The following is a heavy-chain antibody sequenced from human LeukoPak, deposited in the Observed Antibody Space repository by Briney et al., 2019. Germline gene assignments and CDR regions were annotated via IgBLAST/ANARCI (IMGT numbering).Heavy chain of an antibody. CDR2: INPSDGST. CDR1: GYTFTSYY. D-gene: IGHD6-13*01. J-gene: IGHJ6*03. Sequence: ASVKVSCKSSGYTFTSYYMHWVRQAPGQGLEWLGIINPSDGSTSYAQSFQGRVTMTRDTSTSAVYMELSSLRSEDTAVYYCARGPQGQGQHLVPYYYYMGVWGKGTTVTVSS. CDR3: ARGPQGQGQHLVPYYYYMGV. V-gene: IGHV1-46*01.